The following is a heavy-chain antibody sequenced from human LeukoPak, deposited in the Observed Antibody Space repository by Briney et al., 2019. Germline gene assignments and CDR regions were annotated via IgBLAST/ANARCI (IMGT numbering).Heavy chain of an antibody. CDR3: ARGPYYSHYYYYMDV. Sequence: SVKVSCKASGGTFSNYAISWVRQAPGQGLEWLGGIIPIFGTANYAQKFQGRVTITADESTSTAYMELSSLRSEDTAVYYCARGPYYSHYYYYMDVWGKGTTVTISS. CDR1: GGTFSNYA. V-gene: IGHV1-69*01. D-gene: IGHD3-22*01. CDR2: IIPIFGTA. J-gene: IGHJ6*03.